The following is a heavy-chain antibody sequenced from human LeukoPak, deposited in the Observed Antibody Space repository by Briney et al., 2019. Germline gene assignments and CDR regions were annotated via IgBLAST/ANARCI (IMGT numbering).Heavy chain of an antibody. J-gene: IGHJ4*02. Sequence: GASVKVSCKASGYTFTTQYIHWVRQAAGQGLEWLGWINPNSGGTKYAQNFQGRVTMTRDTSITTAYMELNRLTTADTAMYYCARGNDYGDYWGQGTPVTVSS. D-gene: IGHD2-8*01. V-gene: IGHV1-2*02. CDR2: INPNSGGT. CDR1: GYTFTTQY. CDR3: ARGNDYGDY.